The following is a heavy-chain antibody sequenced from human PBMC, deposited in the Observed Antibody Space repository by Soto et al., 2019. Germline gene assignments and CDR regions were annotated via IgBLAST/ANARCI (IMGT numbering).Heavy chain of an antibody. J-gene: IGHJ4*02. V-gene: IGHV3-30-3*01. CDR3: ARVRDEHSYGSSPFDY. D-gene: IGHD5-18*01. CDR2: ISYDGSNK. CDR1: GFTFSSYA. Sequence: GGSLRLSCAASGFTFSSYAMHWVRQAPGKGLEWVAVISYDGSNKYYADSVKGRFTISRDNSKNTLYLQMNSLRAEDTAVYYCARVRDEHSYGSSPFDYWGQGTLVTVSS.